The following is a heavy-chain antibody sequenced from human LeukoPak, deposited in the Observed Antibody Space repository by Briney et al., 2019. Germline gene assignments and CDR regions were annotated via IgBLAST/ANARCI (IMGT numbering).Heavy chain of an antibody. CDR3: ARTRGGSGTFLSIIDY. Sequence: PSETLSLTCTVSGGSISTDNYWSWIRQPPGKGLEWIGYIHYSGSTYYNPSLKSRVTISLDTSKTQFSLKLSSVTAADTAMYYCARTRGGSGTFLSIIDYWGQGTLVTVSS. V-gene: IGHV4-30-4*08. D-gene: IGHD3-10*01. CDR1: GGSISTDNY. CDR2: IHYSGST. J-gene: IGHJ4*02.